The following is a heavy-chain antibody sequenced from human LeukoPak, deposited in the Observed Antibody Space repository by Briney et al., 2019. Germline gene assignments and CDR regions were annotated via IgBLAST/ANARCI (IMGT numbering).Heavy chain of an antibody. D-gene: IGHD2-21*02. CDR2: ISGRGDSI. J-gene: IGHJ5*02. V-gene: IGHV3-23*01. CDR3: AKDHHIVMGTVIHYYFDP. Sequence: GGSLRLSCEASGFTFSSYAMSWVRQVPGKGLEWVSAISGRGDSIYYTDSVRGRFTISRDNSKNTLYLQMNSLRAEDTAIYYCAKDHHIVMGTVIHYYFDPWGQGTLVTVSS. CDR1: GFTFSSYA.